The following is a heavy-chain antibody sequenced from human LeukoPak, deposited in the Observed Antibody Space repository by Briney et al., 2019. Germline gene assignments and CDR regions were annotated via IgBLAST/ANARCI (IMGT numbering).Heavy chain of an antibody. Sequence: SVKVSCKASGGTFSSYAISWVRQAPGQGLEWMGRIIPILGIANYAQKFQGRVTITADKSTSTAYMELSSLRSEDTAVYYCASRSPPHIIYYDSSGHDYWGQGTLVTVSS. CDR3: ASRSPPHIIYYDSSGHDY. J-gene: IGHJ4*02. CDR1: GGTFSSYA. CDR2: IIPILGIA. V-gene: IGHV1-69*04. D-gene: IGHD3-22*01.